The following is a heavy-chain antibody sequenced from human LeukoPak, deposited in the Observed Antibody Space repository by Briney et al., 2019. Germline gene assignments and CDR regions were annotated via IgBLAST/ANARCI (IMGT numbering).Heavy chain of an antibody. CDR3: AGSRIGYSDSSGFCDS. J-gene: IGHJ4*02. CDR1: GGSISSGGYY. Sequence: KASETLSLNCTVSGGSISSGGYYWSWIRQHPGKGLEWIGYIHYSGSTYYSPSLKSRVTISVDTSKNQFSLKLSSVTAADTAVYYCAGSRIGYSDSSGFCDSWGRGTLVSVSS. CDR2: IHYSGST. V-gene: IGHV4-31*03. D-gene: IGHD3-22*01.